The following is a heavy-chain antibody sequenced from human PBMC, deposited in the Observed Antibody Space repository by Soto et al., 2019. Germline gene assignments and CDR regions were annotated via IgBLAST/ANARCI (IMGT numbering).Heavy chain of an antibody. CDR2: IYYSGST. CDR3: ASSMRLGGP. J-gene: IGHJ5*02. D-gene: IGHD3-16*01. V-gene: IGHV4-59*01. Sequence: SETLSLTCTVSGGSISSYYWSWIRQPPGKGLEWIGYIYYSGSTNFNPSLKSRVTISVDTSKNQCSLKLSSVTAADTAVYYCASSMRLGGPLGQGTLVTVSS. CDR1: GGSISSYY.